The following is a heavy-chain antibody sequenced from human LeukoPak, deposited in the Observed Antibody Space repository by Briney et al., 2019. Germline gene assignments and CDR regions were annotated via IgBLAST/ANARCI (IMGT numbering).Heavy chain of an antibody. CDR3: AKAGMGATLYYGMDV. D-gene: IGHD1-26*01. Sequence: SETLSLTCAVYGGSFSGYYWSWIRQPPGKGLEWIGEINHSGSTNYNPSLKSRVTISVDTSKNQFSLKLSSVTAADTAVYYCAKAGMGATLYYGMDVWGQGTTVTVSS. CDR1: GGSFSGYY. CDR2: INHSGST. V-gene: IGHV4-34*01. J-gene: IGHJ6*02.